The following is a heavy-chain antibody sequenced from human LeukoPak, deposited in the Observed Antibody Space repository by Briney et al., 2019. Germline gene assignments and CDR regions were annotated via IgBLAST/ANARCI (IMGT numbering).Heavy chain of an antibody. J-gene: IGHJ4*02. D-gene: IGHD6-19*01. Sequence: ASVKVSCKASGGTFSSYAISWVRQAPGQGLEWMGRIIPILGIANYAQKFQGRVTITADKSTSTAYMELSSLRSEDTAVYYCARDPHSSGSKFDYRGQGTLVTVSS. CDR2: IIPILGIA. V-gene: IGHV1-69*04. CDR1: GGTFSSYA. CDR3: ARDPHSSGSKFDY.